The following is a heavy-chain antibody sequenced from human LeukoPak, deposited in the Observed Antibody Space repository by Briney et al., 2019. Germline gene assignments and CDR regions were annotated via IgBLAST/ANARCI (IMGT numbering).Heavy chain of an antibody. Sequence: PGGSLRLSCAASGFTFSNYAMHWVRQAPGKGLEWVAVISYDGSNKYYTDSVKGRFTISRDNSKNTLYLQMNSLRGEDTAVYSCAKDGPFSIAAAATYSQPDYWGQGIVVTVSS. V-gene: IGHV3-30*04. CDR1: GFTFSNYA. J-gene: IGHJ4*02. CDR2: ISYDGSNK. D-gene: IGHD6-13*01. CDR3: AKDGPFSIAAAATYSQPDY.